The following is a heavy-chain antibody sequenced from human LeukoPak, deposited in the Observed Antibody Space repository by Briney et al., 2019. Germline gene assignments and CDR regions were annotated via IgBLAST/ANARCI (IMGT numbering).Heavy chain of an antibody. V-gene: IGHV4-38-2*01. CDR1: GYSISSGYY. Sequence: SETLSLTCAVSGYSISSGYYWGWIRQPAGKGLEWMWSIYHSGSTYYNPSLKSRVTISVDTSKNQFSLKLSSVTAADTALYYCARSLGYCTNGVCYSANAFDIWGQGTMVTVSS. CDR3: ARSLGYCTNGVCYSANAFDI. J-gene: IGHJ3*02. CDR2: IYHSGST. D-gene: IGHD2-8*01.